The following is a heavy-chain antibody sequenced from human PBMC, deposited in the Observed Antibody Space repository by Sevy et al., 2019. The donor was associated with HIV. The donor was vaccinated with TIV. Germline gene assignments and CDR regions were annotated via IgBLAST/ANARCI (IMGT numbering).Heavy chain of an antibody. Sequence: GGFLRLYCEVSGFTVSSKYMSWVRQAPGKGLEWISVLQSGGSTHYADSVKGRFTISRDNSKNTLYLQINSLRAEDTAAYYCTRRLASGYFVTFDHWGQGALVTVSS. CDR1: GFTVSSKY. V-gene: IGHV3-53*01. J-gene: IGHJ4*02. CDR2: LQSGGST. CDR3: TRRLASGYFVTFDH. D-gene: IGHD5-12*01.